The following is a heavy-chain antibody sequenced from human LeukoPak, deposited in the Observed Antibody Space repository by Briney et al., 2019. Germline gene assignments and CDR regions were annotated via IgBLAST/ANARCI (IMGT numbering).Heavy chain of an antibody. V-gene: IGHV3-66*01. Sequence: GGSLRLSCAASGFTVSSNYMSWVRQAPGKGLEWVSVIYSGGSTYYADSVKGRFAISRDNSKNTLYLQMNSLRAEDTAVYYCAKILLESYYDSSGYQIDYWGQGTLVTVSS. D-gene: IGHD3-22*01. CDR3: AKILLESYYDSSGYQIDY. CDR1: GFTVSSNY. J-gene: IGHJ4*02. CDR2: IYSGGST.